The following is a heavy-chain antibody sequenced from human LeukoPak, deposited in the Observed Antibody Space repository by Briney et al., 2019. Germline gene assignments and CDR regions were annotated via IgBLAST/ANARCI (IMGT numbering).Heavy chain of an antibody. Sequence: AGGSLRLSCAASGFTFSDYYMSWIRQAPGKGLEWVSYISSSGSTIYYADSVKGRFTISRDNSKNTLYLQMNSLRAEDTAVYYCAKILERELQYYYYGMDVWGQGTTVTVSS. J-gene: IGHJ6*02. CDR2: ISSSGSTI. CDR1: GFTFSDYY. V-gene: IGHV3-11*01. CDR3: AKILERELQYYYYGMDV. D-gene: IGHD5-24*01.